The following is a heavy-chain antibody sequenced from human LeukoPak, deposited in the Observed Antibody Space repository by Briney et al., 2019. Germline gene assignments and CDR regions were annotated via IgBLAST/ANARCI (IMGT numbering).Heavy chain of an antibody. D-gene: IGHD3-10*01. CDR3: AREVRGAITVFDY. V-gene: IGHV3-30-3*01. CDR1: GFTFSSYA. J-gene: IGHJ4*02. Sequence: GGSLRLSCAASGFTFSSYAMHWVRQAPGKGLEWVAAISYDGSNKYSADSVKGRFTISRDNSKNTLYLQTNSLRTEDTAVYYCAREVRGAITVFDYWGQGTLVTVSS. CDR2: ISYDGSNK.